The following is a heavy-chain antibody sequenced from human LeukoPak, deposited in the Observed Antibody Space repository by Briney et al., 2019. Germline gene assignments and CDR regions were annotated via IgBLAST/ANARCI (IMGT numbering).Heavy chain of an antibody. V-gene: IGHV3-21*01. J-gene: IGHJ5*02. D-gene: IGHD3-22*01. CDR3: ARDRYYYDSSGYNWFDP. Sequence: PGGSLRLSCAASGFTFSSYSMNWVRQAPGKGLEWVSSINGNKSYVYYADSVKGRFTISRDNAKNSLYLQMNSLRAEDTAVYYCARDRYYYDSSGYNWFDPWGQGTLVTVSS. CDR1: GFTFSSYS. CDR2: INGNKSYV.